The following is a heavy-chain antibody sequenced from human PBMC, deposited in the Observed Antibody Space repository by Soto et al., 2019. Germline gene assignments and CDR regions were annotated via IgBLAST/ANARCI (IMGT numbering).Heavy chain of an antibody. CDR2: ISWDGGST. V-gene: IGHV3-43*01. J-gene: IGHJ6*02. Sequence: GGSLRLSCAASGFTFDDYTMHWVRQAPGKGLEWVSLISWDGGSTYYADSVKGRFTISRDNSKNSLYLQMNSLRTEDTALYYCAKVIERWNDDYYGMDVWGQGTTVTV. D-gene: IGHD1-1*01. CDR3: AKVIERWNDDYYGMDV. CDR1: GFTFDDYT.